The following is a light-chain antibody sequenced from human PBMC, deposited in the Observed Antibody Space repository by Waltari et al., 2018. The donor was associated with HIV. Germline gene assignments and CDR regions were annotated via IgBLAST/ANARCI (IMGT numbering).Light chain of an antibody. J-gene: IGLJ3*02. CDR2: EVN. V-gene: IGLV2-14*01. CDR3: TSYISSDSPV. Sequence: QPPLSQPPSVSGSPGQSIPIPCTGPSDPRHFNSVSWYQHNPGTAPKVTIYEVNNRPSGISSRFSGSISGNTASLTISGLQAEDEADYFCTSYISSDSPVFGGGTKVTVL. CDR1: SDPRHFNS.